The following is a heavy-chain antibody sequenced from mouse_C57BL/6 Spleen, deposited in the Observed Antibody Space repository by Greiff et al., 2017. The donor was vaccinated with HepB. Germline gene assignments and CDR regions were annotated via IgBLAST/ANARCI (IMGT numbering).Heavy chain of an antibody. V-gene: IGHV5-16*01. CDR1: GFTFSDYY. Sequence: DVKLVESEGGLVQPGSSMKLSCTASGFTFSDYYMAWVRQVPEKGLEWVANINYDGSSTYYLDSLKSRFIISRDNAKNILYLQMSSLKSEDTATYYCARDRYDWAMDYWGQGTSVTVSS. CDR2: INYDGSST. D-gene: IGHD2-4*01. CDR3: ARDRYDWAMDY. J-gene: IGHJ4*01.